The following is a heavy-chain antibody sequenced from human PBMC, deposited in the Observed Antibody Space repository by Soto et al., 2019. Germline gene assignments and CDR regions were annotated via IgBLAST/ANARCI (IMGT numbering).Heavy chain of an antibody. Sequence: QVQLVQSGAEVKKPGSSVKVSCKASGGTFSSYAISWVRQAPGQGLEWMGGIIPIFGTANYAQKFQGRVTITAXESLSXXYMELSSLRSEDTAVYYCARGDRIAVAGTDPQLDYWGQGTLVTVSS. V-gene: IGHV1-69*12. CDR1: GGTFSSYA. D-gene: IGHD6-19*01. J-gene: IGHJ4*02. CDR2: IIPIFGTA. CDR3: ARGDRIAVAGTDPQLDY.